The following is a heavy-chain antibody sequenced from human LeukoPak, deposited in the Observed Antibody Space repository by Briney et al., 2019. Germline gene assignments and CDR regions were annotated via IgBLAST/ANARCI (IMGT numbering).Heavy chain of an antibody. J-gene: IGHJ5*02. Sequence: ASVKVSCKASGYTFTGYYMHWVRQAPGQGLEWMGWINPNSGGTNYAQKFQGRVTMTRDTSISTAYMELSRLRSDDTAVYYCARDPIAARRSVRDYNWFDPWGQGTLVAVSS. D-gene: IGHD6-6*01. CDR3: ARDPIAARRSVRDYNWFDP. V-gene: IGHV1-2*02. CDR2: INPNSGGT. CDR1: GYTFTGYY.